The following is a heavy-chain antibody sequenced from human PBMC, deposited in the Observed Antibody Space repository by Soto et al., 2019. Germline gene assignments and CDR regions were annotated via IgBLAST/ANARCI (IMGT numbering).Heavy chain of an antibody. J-gene: IGHJ4*02. CDR2: IVVGSGNT. Sequence: QMQLVQSGPEVKKPGTSVKVSCKASGFTFPSSAVQWVRQARGQRLEWIARIVVGSGNTNYAQKFQERLTISRDMSTNTAYMELSSPRSEDTAVYYCAAVPYYYDTSGTYFDYWGQGTLVTVSS. D-gene: IGHD3-22*01. V-gene: IGHV1-58*01. CDR1: GFTFPSSA. CDR3: AAVPYYYDTSGTYFDY.